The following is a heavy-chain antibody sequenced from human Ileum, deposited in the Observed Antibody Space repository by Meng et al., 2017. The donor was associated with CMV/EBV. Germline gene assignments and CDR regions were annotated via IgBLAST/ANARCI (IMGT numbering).Heavy chain of an antibody. CDR3: AREGSAVH. D-gene: IGHD6-13*01. J-gene: IGHJ4*02. CDR1: GASVSSTAYF. Sequence: QLQLQQAGPGLVKPSETLSLTCTVSGASVSSTAYFWGWIRQPPGKGLEWIGSVSFTYSGVTYYNPSLRSRVTISVDTSKNQFSLNLNSVTAADTAVYYCAREGSAVHWGQGTLVTVSS. V-gene: IGHV4-39*07. CDR2: VSFTYSGVT.